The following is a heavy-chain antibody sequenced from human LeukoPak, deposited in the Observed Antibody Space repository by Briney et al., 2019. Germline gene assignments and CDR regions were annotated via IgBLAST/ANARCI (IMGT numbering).Heavy chain of an antibody. D-gene: IGHD3/OR15-3a*01. J-gene: IGHJ4*02. Sequence: GGSLRLSCAASGFTVSSSYMSWVRQAPGKGLEWVSVIYNDGSTYYADSVKGRFTISRDNSKNTPFLQMNSLRAEDTAVYYCHVDYYFDYWGQGTLVTVSS. CDR2: IYNDGST. V-gene: IGHV3-53*01. CDR3: HVDYYFDY. CDR1: GFTVSSSY.